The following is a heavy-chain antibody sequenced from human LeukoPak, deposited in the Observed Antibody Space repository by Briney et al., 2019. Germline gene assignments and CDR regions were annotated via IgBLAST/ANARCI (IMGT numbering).Heavy chain of an antibody. Sequence: GVSLRLSCAASGFTFSTYAMTWVRQAPGKGLEWVSVISGTTRNYIFYADSVKGRFTISRDNAKNSVYLQMGSLRVEDTAVYFCARESKTIQDLDYWGPGSLVTVSS. CDR2: ISGTTRNYI. D-gene: IGHD2-21*01. CDR3: ARESKTIQDLDY. V-gene: IGHV3-21*01. CDR1: GFTFSTYA. J-gene: IGHJ4*02.